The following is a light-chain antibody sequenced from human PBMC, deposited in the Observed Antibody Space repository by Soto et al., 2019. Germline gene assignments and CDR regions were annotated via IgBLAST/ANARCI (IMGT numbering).Light chain of an antibody. V-gene: IGLV1-40*01. Sequence: QSVLTQPPSVSGAPGQRVTISCSGSSSDSGTGYDVHWYQQLPRRAPKLLIYSNSLRPSGVPDRFSGSKSGTSASLAITGLQAEDEADYYCQSYDSSLSAWVFGGGTKVTVL. CDR1: SSDSGTGYD. CDR3: QSYDSSLSAWV. CDR2: SNS. J-gene: IGLJ3*02.